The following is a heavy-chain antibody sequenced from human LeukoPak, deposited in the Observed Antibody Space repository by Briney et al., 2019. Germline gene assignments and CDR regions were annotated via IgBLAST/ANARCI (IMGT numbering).Heavy chain of an antibody. V-gene: IGHV1-69*13. CDR3: ARDHDYGDYEYYFDY. J-gene: IGHJ4*02. CDR1: GGTFSSYA. D-gene: IGHD4-17*01. CDR2: IIPIFGTA. Sequence: ASVKVSCKASGGTFSSYAISWVRQAPGQGLEWMGGIIPIFGTANYAQKFQGRVTITADESTSTAYMELSSLRSEDTAVYYCARDHDYGDYEYYFDYWGQGTLVTVSS.